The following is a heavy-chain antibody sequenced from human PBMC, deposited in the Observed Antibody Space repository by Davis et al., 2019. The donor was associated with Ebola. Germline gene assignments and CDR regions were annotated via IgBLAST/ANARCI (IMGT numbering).Heavy chain of an antibody. D-gene: IGHD6-19*01. CDR2: ISGSGGST. CDR3: AKDTSNVWFDV. Sequence: GGSLRLSCAASGFTFDDYAMHWVRQAPGKGLEWVSAISGSGGSTYYADSVKGRFTISRDNSKNTLHLQMNSLRVEDTAIYYCAKDTSNVWFDVWGQGTMVTVSS. CDR1: GFTFDDYA. V-gene: IGHV3-23*01. J-gene: IGHJ3*01.